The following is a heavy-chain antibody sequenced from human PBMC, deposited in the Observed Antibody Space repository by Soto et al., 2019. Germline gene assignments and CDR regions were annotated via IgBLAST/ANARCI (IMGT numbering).Heavy chain of an antibody. CDR2: IYYTGTT. CDR3: ARPHSIYYYYAMDV. V-gene: IGHV4-39*01. CDR1: GGSISSSSYY. J-gene: IGHJ6*02. Sequence: PSETLSLTCTVSGGSISSSSYYWGWVRQPPRKGLEWIGSIYYTGTTDYNPSPKGRVTISVDTSKNQFSLRLRSVTAADTAAYYCARPHSIYYYYAMDVWGPGTTVTVSS.